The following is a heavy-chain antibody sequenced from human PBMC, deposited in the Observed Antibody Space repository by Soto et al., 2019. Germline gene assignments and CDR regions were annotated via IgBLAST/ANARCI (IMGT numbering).Heavy chain of an antibody. CDR1: GFTFSSYS. V-gene: IGHV3-48*02. J-gene: IGHJ4*02. CDR3: ARVPPNYDFWSGYSYPTGDY. CDR2: ISSSSSTI. D-gene: IGHD3-3*01. Sequence: PGGSLRLSCAASGFTFSSYSMNWVRQAPGKGLEWVSYISSSSSTIYYADSVKGRFTISRGNAKNSLYLQMNSLRDEDTAVYYCARVPPNYDFWSGYSYPTGDYWGQGTLVTVSS.